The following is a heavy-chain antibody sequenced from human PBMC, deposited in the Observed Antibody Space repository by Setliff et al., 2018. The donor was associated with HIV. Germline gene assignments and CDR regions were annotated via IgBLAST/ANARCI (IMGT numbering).Heavy chain of an antibody. CDR2: IIPISGTA. CDR1: GGTFSNYG. CDR3: ARDLRTIVWYTSSWYEDWFDP. D-gene: IGHD6-13*01. V-gene: IGHV1-69*05. J-gene: IGHJ5*02. Sequence: SVKVSCKASGGTFSNYGMSWVRQAPGQGLEWMGGIIPISGTANYAQKFQGRVTITTDESTSTAYMELSGLRSEDTAVYYCARDLRTIVWYTSSWYEDWFDPWGQGTLVTVSS.